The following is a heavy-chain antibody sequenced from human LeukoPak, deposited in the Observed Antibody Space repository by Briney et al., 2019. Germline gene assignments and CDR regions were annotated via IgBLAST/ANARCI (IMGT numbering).Heavy chain of an antibody. CDR1: GGSITNYY. V-gene: IGHV4-4*07. CDR2: IYTSGST. Sequence: PSETLSLTCTVSGGSITNYYWSWIRQPAGRGLGWVGRIYTSGSTSYNPSLKSRVTMSVETSKNQFSLKLNSVTAADTAVYYCARGCSSTSCWLRMDVWGQGTTVTVSS. CDR3: ARGCSSTSCWLRMDV. D-gene: IGHD2-2*01. J-gene: IGHJ6*02.